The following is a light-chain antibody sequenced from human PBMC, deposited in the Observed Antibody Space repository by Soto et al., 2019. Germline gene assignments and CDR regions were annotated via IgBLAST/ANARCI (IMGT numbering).Light chain of an antibody. Sequence: DIPMTQSPSSLSASVGDRVTITGRASQGISDYLAWNQQKPGKVPILLIYAASTLQSGVPSRFSGSGSGTDYTLTITSLQPEDVATYYCQKYNSDPWTFGQGTRGEIK. J-gene: IGKJ1*01. CDR3: QKYNSDPWT. CDR1: QGISDY. CDR2: AAS. V-gene: IGKV1-27*01.